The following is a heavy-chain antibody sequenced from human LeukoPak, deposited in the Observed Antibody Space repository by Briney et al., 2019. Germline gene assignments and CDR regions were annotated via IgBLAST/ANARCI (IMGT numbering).Heavy chain of an antibody. V-gene: IGHV1-69*04. CDR1: GGTFSSYA. CDR2: IIPILGIA. D-gene: IGHD5-24*01. Sequence: GASVNVSCKASGGTFSSYAISWVRQAPGQGLEWMGRIIPILGIANYAQKFQGRVTITADKSTSTAYMELSSLRSEDTAVYYCARDHTTQLPRQHWGQGTLVTVSS. CDR3: ARDHTTQLPRQH. J-gene: IGHJ1*01.